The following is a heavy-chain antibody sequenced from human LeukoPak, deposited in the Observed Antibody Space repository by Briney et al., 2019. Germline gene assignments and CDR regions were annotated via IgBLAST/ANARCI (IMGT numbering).Heavy chain of an antibody. V-gene: IGHV4-34*01. CDR3: ARGIVVVPAARGYAFDI. CDR2: INHSGST. D-gene: IGHD2-2*01. J-gene: IGHJ3*02. Sequence: SETLSLTCAVYGGSFSGYYWSWIRQPPGKGLEWIGEINHSGSTNYNPSLKSRVTISVDTSKDQFSLKLSSVTAADTAVYYCARGIVVVPAARGYAFDIWGQGTRVTVSS. CDR1: GGSFSGYY.